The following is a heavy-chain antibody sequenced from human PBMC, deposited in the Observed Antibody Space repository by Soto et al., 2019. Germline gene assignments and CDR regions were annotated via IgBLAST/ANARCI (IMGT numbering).Heavy chain of an antibody. D-gene: IGHD2-21*02. CDR3: ATSYCGGDCYSEGTDNYYYYGMDV. V-gene: IGHV5-10-1*01. CDR1: GYSFTSYW. CDR2: IDPSDSYT. Sequence: GESLKTSCKGSGYSFTSYWISRVRQIPGKGLEWRGRIDPSDSYTNYSPSFQGHDTVSAEKSISTACLQWSSLEASDTDMYYCATSYCGGDCYSEGTDNYYYYGMDVWGQGTTVTVSS. J-gene: IGHJ6*02.